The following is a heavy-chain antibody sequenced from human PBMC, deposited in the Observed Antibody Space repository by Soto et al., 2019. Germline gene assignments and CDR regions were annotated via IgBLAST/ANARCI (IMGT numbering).Heavy chain of an antibody. J-gene: IGHJ4*02. D-gene: IGHD4-17*01. CDR1: GFTFSNYA. CDR3: ARAPTTVTTAYYFDY. CDR2: ISYDGNNK. Sequence: QVQLVESGGGVVQPGRSLRLSCAASGFTFSNYAMHWVRQAPGKGLEWVAVISYDGNNKYYADSVKGRFTISRDNSKNTLYLQMNSLIAEDTAVYYCARAPTTVTTAYYFDYWGQGTLVTVSS. V-gene: IGHV3-30-3*01.